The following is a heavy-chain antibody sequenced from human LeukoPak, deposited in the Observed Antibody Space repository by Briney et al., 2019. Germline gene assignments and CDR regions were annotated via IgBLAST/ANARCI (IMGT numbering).Heavy chain of an antibody. J-gene: IGHJ4*02. CDR3: ARGNRYYDFWSGSGTNYFDY. Sequence: SSETLSLTCAVYGGSFSGYYWSWIRQPPGKGLEWIGEINHSGSTNYNPSLKSRVAISVDTSKNQFSLKLSSVTAADTAVYYCARGNRYYDFWSGSGTNYFDYWGQGTLVTVSS. CDR2: INHSGST. CDR1: GGSFSGYY. D-gene: IGHD3-3*01. V-gene: IGHV4-34*01.